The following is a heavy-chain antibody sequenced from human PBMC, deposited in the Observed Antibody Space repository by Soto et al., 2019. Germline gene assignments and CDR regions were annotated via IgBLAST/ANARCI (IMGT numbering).Heavy chain of an antibody. CDR3: ANRKLATRPWGPAFDV. V-gene: IGHV3-23*01. CDR1: VLPFSAYD. D-gene: IGHD1-26*01. CDR2: ISGSGDST. Sequence: PGGSLKPSCAASVLPFSAYDMHPVRHATGQGLEWVSAISGSGDSTFYPDSVKGRFTISRDNSKNTLYLQMNSLRAEDTAVYYCANRKLATRPWGPAFDVWGQGTMVTVSS. J-gene: IGHJ3*01.